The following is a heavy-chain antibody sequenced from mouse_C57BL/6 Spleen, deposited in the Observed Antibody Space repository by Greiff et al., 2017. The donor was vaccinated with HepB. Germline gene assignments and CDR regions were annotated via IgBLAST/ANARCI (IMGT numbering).Heavy chain of an antibody. J-gene: IGHJ4*01. CDR1: GFPFSDYY. V-gene: IGHV5-16*01. D-gene: IGHD2-10*02. CDR2: IIYDGSST. Sequence: EVQGVESEGGLVQPGSSMKLSCTASGFPFSDYYLAWVRQVPEKGLEWFANIIYDGSSTYYLDSLKSRFTIARDNAKNILYLQMSSLKSEDTATYYCARGEYGNYYAMDYWGQGTSVTVSS. CDR3: ARGEYGNYYAMDY.